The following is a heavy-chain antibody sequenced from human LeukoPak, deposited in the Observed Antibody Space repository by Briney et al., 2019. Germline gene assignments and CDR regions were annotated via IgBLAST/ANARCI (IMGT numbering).Heavy chain of an antibody. Sequence: SETLSLTCTVSRGSISSGSYYWSWIRQPAGKGRVWIGRIYTSGSTNYNPSLKSRVTISVDTSKNQFSLKLSSVTAADTAVYYCATTYYDFWSGYSLGWFDPWGQGTLVTVSS. CDR1: RGSISSGSYY. V-gene: IGHV4-61*02. CDR2: IYTSGST. J-gene: IGHJ5*02. D-gene: IGHD3-3*01. CDR3: ATTYYDFWSGYSLGWFDP.